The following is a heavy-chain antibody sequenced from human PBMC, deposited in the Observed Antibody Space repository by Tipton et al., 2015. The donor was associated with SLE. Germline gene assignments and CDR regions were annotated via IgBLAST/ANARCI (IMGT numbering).Heavy chain of an antibody. V-gene: IGHV3-23*01. CDR2: ISGSGGST. CDR1: GFTFSSYA. CDR3: ARVAGSYYFYSYYYMDV. Sequence: GSLRLSCAASGFTFSSYAMSWVRQAPGKGLEWVSAISGSGGSTYYADSVKGRFTISRDNSKNTLYLQMNSLRAEDTAVYYCARVAGSYYFYSYYYMDVWGKGTTVTVSS. D-gene: IGHD1-26*01. J-gene: IGHJ6*03.